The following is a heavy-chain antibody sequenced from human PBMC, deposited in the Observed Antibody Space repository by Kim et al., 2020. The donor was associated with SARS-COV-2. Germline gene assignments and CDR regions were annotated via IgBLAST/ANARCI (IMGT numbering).Heavy chain of an antibody. Sequence: SETLSLTCTVSGGSISSGGYYWSWIRQHPGKGLEWIGYIYYSGSTYYNPSLKSRVTISVDTSKNQFSLKLSSVTAADTAVYYCAGSITIFGVVMGVDGMDVWGQGTTVTVSS. CDR1: GGSISSGGYY. CDR2: IYYSGST. V-gene: IGHV4-31*03. CDR3: AGSITIFGVVMGVDGMDV. D-gene: IGHD3-3*01. J-gene: IGHJ6*02.